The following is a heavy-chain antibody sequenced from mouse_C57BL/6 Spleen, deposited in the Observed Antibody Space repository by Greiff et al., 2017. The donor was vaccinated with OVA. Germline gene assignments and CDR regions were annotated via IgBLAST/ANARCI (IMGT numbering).Heavy chain of an antibody. J-gene: IGHJ1*03. D-gene: IGHD1-1*01. V-gene: IGHV1-64*01. CDR1: GYTFTSYW. CDR2: IHPNSGST. Sequence: QVQLQQPGAELVKPGASVKLSCKASGYTFTSYWMHWVKQRPGQGLEWIGMIHPNSGSTNYNEKFKSKATLTVDKSSSTAYMQLSSLTSEDSAVYYCARSPAYYGSSSYWYFDVWGTGTTVTVSS. CDR3: ARSPAYYGSSSYWYFDV.